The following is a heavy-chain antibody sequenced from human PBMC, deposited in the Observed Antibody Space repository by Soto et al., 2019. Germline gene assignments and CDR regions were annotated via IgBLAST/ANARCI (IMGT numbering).Heavy chain of an antibody. J-gene: IGHJ4*02. CDR3: ARDHEGAVDDSVPAGFDY. CDR2: IWNDGSNK. Sequence: QVQLVESGGGVVQPGRSLKLSCAASGFIFGRFGMHWVRQPPGKGLEWVAVIWNDGSNKLYADSVQGRFTISRDNSKNSLYLEMDSLRAEDTAVYYCARDHEGAVDDSVPAGFDYWGQGTLVTVSS. V-gene: IGHV3-33*01. CDR1: GFIFGRFG. D-gene: IGHD6-19*01.